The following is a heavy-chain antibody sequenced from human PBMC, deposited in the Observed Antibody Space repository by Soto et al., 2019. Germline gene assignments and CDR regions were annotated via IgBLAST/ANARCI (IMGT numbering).Heavy chain of an antibody. D-gene: IGHD2-15*01. V-gene: IGHV1-58*01. CDR3: AAELYTDGRCSSFNI. CDR1: GFTFSNSA. CDR2: IIIASGQT. Sequence: ASVKVSCKTSGFTFSNSAVQWVRQARGQRLEWIGWIIIASGQTNYAQNLQERITITRDMSTSTAYMELSSLRSEDTAIYYCAAELYTDGRCSSFNIWGQVTMVSVSS. J-gene: IGHJ3*02.